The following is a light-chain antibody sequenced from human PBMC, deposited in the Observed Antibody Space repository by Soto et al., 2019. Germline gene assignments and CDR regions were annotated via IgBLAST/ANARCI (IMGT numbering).Light chain of an antibody. J-gene: IGLJ2*01. CDR3: SSYAGSNNVV. V-gene: IGLV2-8*01. CDR1: SSDVGGYNY. Sequence: QSALTQPPSASGSPGQSVTISCTGTSSDVGGYNYVSWYQQHPGKAPNLMIYEVNKRPSGVPDRFSGSKSGNTASLTVSGLQAEDEADYCCSSYAGSNNVVFGGGTKLTVL. CDR2: EVN.